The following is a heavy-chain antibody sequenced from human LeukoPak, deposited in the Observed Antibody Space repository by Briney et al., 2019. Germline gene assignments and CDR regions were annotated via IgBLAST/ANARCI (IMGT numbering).Heavy chain of an antibody. CDR1: GYXFTNNW. CDR3: ARQTRDGSGSRGYSFDF. CDR2: IYPGDSDT. D-gene: IGHD3-10*01. Sequence: GESLKISCKGSGYXFTNNWICWVRQMPGKGLEWMGIIYPGDSDTRYSPSFEGQVTISVDKSISTAYLQWSSLKASDTAMYYCARQTRDGSGSRGYSFDFWGQGTLVTVSS. J-gene: IGHJ4*02. V-gene: IGHV5-51*01.